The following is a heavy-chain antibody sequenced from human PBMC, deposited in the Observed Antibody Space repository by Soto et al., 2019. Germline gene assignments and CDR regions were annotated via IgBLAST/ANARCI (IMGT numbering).Heavy chain of an antibody. CDR1: GGSISSGGYY. CDR2: IYYSGST. Sequence: SETLSLTCTVSGGSISSGGYYWSWIRQHPGKGLEWIGYIYYSGSTYYNPSLKSRVTISVDTSKNQFSLKLSSVTAADTAVYYCARKPGYSSGWYNWFDPWGQGTLVTVSS. D-gene: IGHD6-19*01. CDR3: ARKPGYSSGWYNWFDP. J-gene: IGHJ5*02. V-gene: IGHV4-31*03.